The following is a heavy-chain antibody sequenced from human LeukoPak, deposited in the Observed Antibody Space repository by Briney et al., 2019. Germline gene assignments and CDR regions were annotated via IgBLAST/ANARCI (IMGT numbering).Heavy chain of an antibody. CDR3: ARVGVFGYCTRDSCHSPLDY. D-gene: IGHD2-15*01. Sequence: PSETLSLTCTVSGGSVNSYYWSWIRQPAGKGLEWIGHIYASGSNDYNPSLKSRVTMSLDMAKNQFSLRLTSVTAADTAVYYCARVGVFGYCTRDSCHSPLDYWGQGTLVTVSS. CDR1: GGSVNSYY. CDR2: IYASGSN. J-gene: IGHJ4*02. V-gene: IGHV4-4*07.